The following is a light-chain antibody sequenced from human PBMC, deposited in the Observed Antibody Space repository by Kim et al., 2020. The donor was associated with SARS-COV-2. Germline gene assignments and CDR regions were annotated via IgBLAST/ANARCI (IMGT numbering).Light chain of an antibody. CDR2: AAS. Sequence: AWFQQRPGRAPKSLIYAASSLLSGVSSRFSGSGFGTHFTLTITSLQPEDFAIYYCQQYKVYPFTFGGGTKVDIK. J-gene: IGKJ4*01. V-gene: IGKV1-16*01. CDR3: QQYKVYPFT.